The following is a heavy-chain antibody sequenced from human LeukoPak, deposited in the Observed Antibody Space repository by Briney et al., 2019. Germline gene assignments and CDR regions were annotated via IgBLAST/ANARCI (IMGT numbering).Heavy chain of an antibody. CDR2: INPNSGGT. Sequence: GSVKVSCNASGDTFTASYMHWVRQAPGQGLEWRRWINPNSGGTNYAQKFQGRVTMTRDTYISTAYMALSRLRSDDTAVYYCARDEDSSGLYYYYGMDVWGQGTTVTVSS. D-gene: IGHD6-19*01. CDR3: ARDEDSSGLYYYYGMDV. J-gene: IGHJ6*02. V-gene: IGHV1-2*02. CDR1: GDTFTASY.